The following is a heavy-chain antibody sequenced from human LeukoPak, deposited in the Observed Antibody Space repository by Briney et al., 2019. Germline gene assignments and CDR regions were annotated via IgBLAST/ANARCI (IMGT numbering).Heavy chain of an antibody. CDR2: IKQDGSQK. CDR3: AASSLVYYHSGMDV. J-gene: IGHJ6*02. CDR1: GFTFSSYW. Sequence: GGSLRLSCAASGFTFSSYWMSWVRQAPGKGLEWVANIKQDGSQKYYVDSVKGRFTISRDNAKNSLYLQMNSLRAEDTAVYYCAASSLVYYHSGMDVWGQGTTVTVSS. V-gene: IGHV3-7*03.